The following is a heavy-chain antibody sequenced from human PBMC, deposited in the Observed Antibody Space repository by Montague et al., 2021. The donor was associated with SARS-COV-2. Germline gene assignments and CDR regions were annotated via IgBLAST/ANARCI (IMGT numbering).Heavy chain of an antibody. D-gene: IGHD6-19*01. CDR3: ARGSGWMGNAFDI. CDR1: GGSISSSSYC. Sequence: SETLSLTCTVSGGSISSSSYCWGWIRQPPGKGLEWIGSIYYSGSTXYNPSLKSRVTISVDTSKNQFSLKLSSVTAADTAVYYCARGSGWMGNAFDIWGQGTMVTVS. V-gene: IGHV4-39*07. J-gene: IGHJ3*02. CDR2: IYYSGST.